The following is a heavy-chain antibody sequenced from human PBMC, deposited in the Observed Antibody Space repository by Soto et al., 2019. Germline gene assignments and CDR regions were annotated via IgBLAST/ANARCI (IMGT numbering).Heavy chain of an antibody. CDR3: ARETGGSHPRYFDL. D-gene: IGHD1-26*01. CDR2: TSNSGTT. Sequence: SETLSLTCTVSGGSISSYYWSWIRQPPGKGLEWIAYTSNSGTTNYNPSLESRVTISIDSSKNQLSLKLSSVTAADTAVFYCARETGGSHPRYFDLWGQGTLVTVSS. V-gene: IGHV4-59*01. CDR1: GGSISSYY. J-gene: IGHJ4*02.